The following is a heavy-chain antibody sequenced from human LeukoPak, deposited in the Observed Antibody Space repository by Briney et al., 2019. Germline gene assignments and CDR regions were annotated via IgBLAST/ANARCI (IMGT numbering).Heavy chain of an antibody. V-gene: IGHV4-59*01. Sequence: SETLSLTCTVSGGSISSYYWSWIRQPPGKGLEWIGYIYYSGSTNYNPPLKSRVTISVDTSKNQFSLKLSSVTAADTAVYYCARDRRIAAAGTYYYYGMDVWGQGTRVTVSS. D-gene: IGHD6-13*01. CDR3: ARDRRIAAAGTYYYYGMDV. CDR1: GGSISSYY. CDR2: IYYSGST. J-gene: IGHJ6*02.